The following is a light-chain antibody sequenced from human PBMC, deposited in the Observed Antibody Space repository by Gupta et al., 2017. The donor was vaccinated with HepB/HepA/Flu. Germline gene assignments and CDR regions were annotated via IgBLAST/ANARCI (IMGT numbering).Light chain of an antibody. CDR3: QQLNSSPVT. CDR2: AAS. V-gene: IGKV1-9*01. CDR1: QDINNY. J-gene: IGKJ4*01. Sequence: DIQLTQSTSFLSASVGDRVTITCRASQDINNYLAWYQQKPGKAPKHLVCAASTFQRGVPSRFSGSGSGTEFTLTISSLQPEDFATYYCQQLNSSPVTFGRGTQVEIK.